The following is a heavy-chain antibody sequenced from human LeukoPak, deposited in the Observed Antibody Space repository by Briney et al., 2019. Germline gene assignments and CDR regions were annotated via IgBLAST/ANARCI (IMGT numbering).Heavy chain of an antibody. CDR1: GYTFTSYD. CDR2: IIPILGIA. D-gene: IGHD6-19*01. J-gene: IGHJ6*02. Sequence: GASVTVSCKASGYTFTSYDINWVRQATGQGLEWMGRIIPILGIANYAQKFQGRVTITADKSTSTAYMELSSLRSEDTAVYYCARGNVAGQYYYGMDVWGQGTTVTVSS. CDR3: ARGNVAGQYYYGMDV. V-gene: IGHV1-69*04.